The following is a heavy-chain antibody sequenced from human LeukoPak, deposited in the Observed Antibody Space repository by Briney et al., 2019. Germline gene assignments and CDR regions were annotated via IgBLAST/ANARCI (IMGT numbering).Heavy chain of an antibody. D-gene: IGHD2-2*01. V-gene: IGHV4-59*01. CDR1: GGSISSYY. CDR2: IYYSGST. J-gene: IGHJ4*02. Sequence: SETLSLTCTVSGGSISSYYWSWIRQPPGKGLEWIGYIYYSGSTNYNPSLKSRVTISVDTSKNQFSLKLSSVTAADTAVCYCARGSPTDIVVVPAASFDYWGQGTLVTVSS. CDR3: ARGSPTDIVVVPAASFDY.